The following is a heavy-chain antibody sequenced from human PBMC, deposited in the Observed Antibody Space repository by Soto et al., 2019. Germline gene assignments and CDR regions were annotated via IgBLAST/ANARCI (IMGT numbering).Heavy chain of an antibody. CDR1: RYSYTCYA. D-gene: IGHD6-13*01. J-gene: IGHJ4*02. Sequence: ASVKVTCEASRYSYTCYAMRWLRQAPGQRLEWMGWINAGNGNTKYSQKFQGRVTITRDTSASTAYMELSSLRSEDTAVYYCARVSPHPIAVAYWGQGTLVTVSS. V-gene: IGHV1-3*01. CDR3: ARVSPHPIAVAY. CDR2: INAGNGNT.